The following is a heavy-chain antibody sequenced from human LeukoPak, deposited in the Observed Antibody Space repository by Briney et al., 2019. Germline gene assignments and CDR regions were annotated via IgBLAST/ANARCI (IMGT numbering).Heavy chain of an antibody. CDR1: AGSISSSTYY. CDR3: AFNTRDTHPFEY. V-gene: IGHV4-39*01. Sequence: SETLSLTCTVSAGSISSSTYYWGWIRQPPGKGLEWIGSIYYSGSTYYNPSLKSRVTISVDTSKNQFSLKLSSVTAADTAVYYCAFNTRDTHPFEYWGQGTLVTVSS. J-gene: IGHJ4*02. D-gene: IGHD2-15*01. CDR2: IYYSGST.